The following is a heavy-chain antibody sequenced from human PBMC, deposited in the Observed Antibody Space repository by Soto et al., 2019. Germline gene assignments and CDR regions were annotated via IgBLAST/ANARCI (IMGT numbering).Heavy chain of an antibody. J-gene: IGHJ5*02. CDR2: IYHSGST. CDR1: GGHISSGGYS. CDR3: ARVPDR. Sequence: PSETLSLTCAVSGGHISSGGYSWSWIRQPPGKGLEWIGYIYHSGSTYYNPSLKSRVTISVDRSKNQFSLKLSSVTAADTAVYYCARVPDRWGQGTLVTVSS. D-gene: IGHD2-2*01. V-gene: IGHV4-30-2*01.